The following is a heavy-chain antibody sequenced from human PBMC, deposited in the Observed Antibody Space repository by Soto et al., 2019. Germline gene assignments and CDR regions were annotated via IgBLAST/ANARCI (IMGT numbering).Heavy chain of an antibody. CDR1: GGTFSSFA. CDR2: IIPIFGTS. D-gene: IGHD3-10*01. J-gene: IGHJ4*02. Sequence: SVKVSCKASGGTFSSFAINWVRQAPGQGLEWMGGIIPIFGTSNYARKFQGRVTITADESASTAYMDLNRPESEDTALYYCAIQTSAKIWPPHYFQFWGRGTQVTVSS. CDR3: AIQTSAKIWPPHYFQF. V-gene: IGHV1-69*13.